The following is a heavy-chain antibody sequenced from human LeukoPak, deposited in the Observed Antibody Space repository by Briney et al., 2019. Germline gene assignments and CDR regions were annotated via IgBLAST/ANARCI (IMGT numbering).Heavy chain of an antibody. CDR1: GFRLSDYY. D-gene: IGHD3-3*01. V-gene: IGHV3-11*04. J-gene: IGHJ3*02. Sequence: GGSLSLSCVGSGFRLSDYYMSWIRQAPGKELEWVSYISNDSVDKYYVDSVRGRFTISRDNAKKSMYLQMSGLRVEDTAVYYCARRDWVSGAVRAFDIWGQGTVVTVSS. CDR3: ARRDWVSGAVRAFDI. CDR2: ISNDSVDK.